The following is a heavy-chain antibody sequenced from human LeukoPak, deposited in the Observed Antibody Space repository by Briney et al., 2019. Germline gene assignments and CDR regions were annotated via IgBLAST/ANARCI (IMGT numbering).Heavy chain of an antibody. J-gene: IGHJ5*02. CDR2: IIPIFGTS. Sequence: ASVTVSCMASGGTFSSYAMSWVRQAPGEGVEWMGGIIPIFGTSNYAQKFQGRVTITADESTSTAYMELSSLRSEDTALYYCANTYSTSPYQDHWFDPWGQGTLVTVSS. D-gene: IGHD6-13*01. CDR1: GGTFSSYA. CDR3: ANTYSTSPYQDHWFDP. V-gene: IGHV1-69*13.